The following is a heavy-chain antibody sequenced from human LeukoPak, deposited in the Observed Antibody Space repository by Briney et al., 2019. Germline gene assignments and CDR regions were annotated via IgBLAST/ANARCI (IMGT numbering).Heavy chain of an antibody. CDR3: ARYSGYNSFDY. J-gene: IGHJ4*02. D-gene: IGHD5-12*01. CDR2: IYYRGNT. CDR1: GGSISGYY. V-gene: IGHV4-59*01. Sequence: SETLSLTCTVSGGSISGYYWTWIRQPPGKGLEWIGYIYYRGNTNYNPSLKSRVTISVDTSKNHGSLKLTSVTAADTAVYYCARYSGYNSFDYWGQGTLVTVSS.